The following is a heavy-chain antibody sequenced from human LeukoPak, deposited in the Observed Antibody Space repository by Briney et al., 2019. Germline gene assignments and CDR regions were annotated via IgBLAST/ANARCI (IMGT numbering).Heavy chain of an antibody. V-gene: IGHV4-30-4*01. D-gene: IGHD3-22*01. CDR3: AIGVLYDSSGYYHQYYFDY. Sequence: SETLSLTCTVSGGSISSGDYYWSWIRQPPGKGLEWIGSIYNSGSTYYNPSLKSRVTISVDTSKNQFSLKLSSVTAADTAVYYCAIGVLYDSSGYYHQYYFDYWGQGTLVTVSS. CDR1: GGSISSGDYY. CDR2: IYNSGST. J-gene: IGHJ4*02.